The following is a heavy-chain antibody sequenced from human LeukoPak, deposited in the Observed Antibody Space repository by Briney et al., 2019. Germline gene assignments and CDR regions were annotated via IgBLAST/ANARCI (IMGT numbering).Heavy chain of an antibody. CDR3: ARIGACSGGSCYFDY. CDR1: GYSFTSYW. J-gene: IGHJ4*02. CDR2: INPGDSDT. Sequence: GESLKISCKGSGYSFTSYWNGWVRQMPGKGLEGMGIINPGDSDTRYSPSFQGQVTISADTSISTAYLQWSSLKASDTAMYYCARIGACSGGSCYFDYWGQGTLVTVSS. V-gene: IGHV5-51*01. D-gene: IGHD2-15*01.